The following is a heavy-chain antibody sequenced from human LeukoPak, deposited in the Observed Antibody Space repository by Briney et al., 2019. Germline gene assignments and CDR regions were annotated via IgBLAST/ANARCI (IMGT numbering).Heavy chain of an antibody. CDR3: ARADVYTFDY. CDR1: GFTFSTYG. V-gene: IGHV3-30-3*01. J-gene: IGHJ4*02. D-gene: IGHD2-2*02. Sequence: GRSLRLSCAASGFTFSTYGTHWVRQAPGKGLEWVAVISYDGSNKYYADSVKGRFTISRDNSKNTLYLQMISLRAEDTAVYYCARADVYTFDYWGQGTRVTVSS. CDR2: ISYDGSNK.